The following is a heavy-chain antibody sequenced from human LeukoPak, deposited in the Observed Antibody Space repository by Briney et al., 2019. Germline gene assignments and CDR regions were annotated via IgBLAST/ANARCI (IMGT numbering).Heavy chain of an antibody. J-gene: IGHJ3*02. CDR3: ARGSSGWSPAHAFDI. CDR2: IRYDGSDK. V-gene: IGHV3-30*02. D-gene: IGHD6-19*01. Sequence: GGSLRLSCKSSGFTFSNFGIHWVRQAPGKGLEWVAFIRYDGSDKYYVDSVKGRFTISRDNSKDTLYLQMNSLRAEDTAVYYCARGSSGWSPAHAFDIWGQGTMVTVSS. CDR1: GFTFSNFG.